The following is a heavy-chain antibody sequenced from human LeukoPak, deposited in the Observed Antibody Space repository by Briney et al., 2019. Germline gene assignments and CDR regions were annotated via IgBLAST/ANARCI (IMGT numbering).Heavy chain of an antibody. CDR1: GFTSSSYW. J-gene: IGHJ4*02. D-gene: IGHD4-23*01. CDR2: INQGGSET. CDR3: VRDYGGIGIDY. V-gene: IGHV3-7*01. Sequence: PGGSLRLSCAASGFTSSSYWMSWVRQAPGKGLEWVANINQGGSETYYVDSVKGRFTISRDNAKNSLYLQMNSLTAEDTAVYYCVRDYGGIGIDYWGQGTLVTVSS.